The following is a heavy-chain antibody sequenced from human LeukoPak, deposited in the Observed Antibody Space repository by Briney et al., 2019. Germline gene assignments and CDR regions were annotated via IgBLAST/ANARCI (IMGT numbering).Heavy chain of an antibody. Sequence: GGSLRLSCAASGFTFSSYSMNWVRQAPGKGLEWVSYISSSSSSLYYADSVKGRFTISRDNAKNSLYLQMNSLRAEDTAVYYCARLGYSYGYAYWGQGTLVTVSS. V-gene: IGHV3-48*01. CDR2: ISSSSSSL. J-gene: IGHJ4*02. CDR1: GFTFSSYS. CDR3: ARLGYSYGYAY. D-gene: IGHD5-18*01.